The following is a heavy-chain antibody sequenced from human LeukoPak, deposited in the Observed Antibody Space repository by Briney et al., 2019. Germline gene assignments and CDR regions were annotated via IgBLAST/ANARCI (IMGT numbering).Heavy chain of an antibody. CDR2: IYYSGST. D-gene: IGHD3-9*01. J-gene: IGHJ4*02. V-gene: IGHV4-39*01. Sequence: SGTLSLTCTVSGATLSNTDFYWGWIRQPPGKGLQWIGNIYYSGSTYNNPSLSSRVSMSVDTSKNQFSLKMTSVTAADTAVYYCARLTKGRYFDYIFDYWGQGTLCTVST. CDR1: GATLSNTDFY. CDR3: ARLTKGRYFDYIFDY.